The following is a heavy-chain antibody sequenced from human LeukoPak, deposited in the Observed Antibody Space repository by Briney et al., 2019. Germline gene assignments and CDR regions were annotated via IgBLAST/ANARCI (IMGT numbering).Heavy chain of an antibody. CDR3: ARGERYNDHDY. CDR2: INAGNGNT. CDR1: GYTFTSYA. V-gene: IGHV1-3*01. D-gene: IGHD1-1*01. J-gene: IGHJ4*02. Sequence: ASVKVSCKASGYTFTSYAMDWVRQAPGQRLEWMGWINAGNGNTKYSQKFQGRVTITRDTSASTAYMELSSLRSEDTAVYYCARGERYNDHDYWGQGTLVTVSS.